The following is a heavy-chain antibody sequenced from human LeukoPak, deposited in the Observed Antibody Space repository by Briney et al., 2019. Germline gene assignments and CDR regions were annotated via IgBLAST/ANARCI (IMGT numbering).Heavy chain of an antibody. CDR2: IKEDGTDK. J-gene: IGHJ4*02. V-gene: IGHV3-7*01. CDR3: ARDAGYGYDRFDY. CDR1: GFTFSSYW. Sequence: GGSLRLSCAASGFTFSSYWMSWVRQAPGKGLEWAANIKEDGTDKNYVDSMKGRFTISRDNAKNSLYLQMNSLRVEDTAVYYCARDAGYGYDRFDYWGQGTQVTVSS. D-gene: IGHD5-18*01.